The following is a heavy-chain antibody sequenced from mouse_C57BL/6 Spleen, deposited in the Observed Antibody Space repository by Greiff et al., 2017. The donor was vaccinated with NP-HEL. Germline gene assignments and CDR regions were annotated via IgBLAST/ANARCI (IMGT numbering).Heavy chain of an antibody. J-gene: IGHJ2*01. D-gene: IGHD2-5*01. CDR2: IWGDGGT. V-gene: IGHV2-3*01. Sequence: VQLQESGPGLVAPSQCLSITCTVSGFSFTSYGVSWVRQPPGKGLEWLGVIWGDGGTHYYSAPISRLSISTDKSKNQVFLKLNSLKTDDTATYYCAKGISNSYYFDYWGQGTTRTVSS. CDR1: GFSFTSYG. CDR3: AKGISNSYYFDY.